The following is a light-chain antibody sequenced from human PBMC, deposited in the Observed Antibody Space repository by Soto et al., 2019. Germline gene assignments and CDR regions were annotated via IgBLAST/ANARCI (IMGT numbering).Light chain of an antibody. Sequence: EILLTQSPGPLSVSAGGRATLSCRASQSVSSSYLAWYQQKPGQVPRLLMYDASSRATGIQDRLSGSGSGTDLTLTIRRLEPEDFAIYFCQQRGNWWTFGQGTKVDIK. J-gene: IGKJ1*01. V-gene: IGKV3D-20*02. CDR2: DAS. CDR1: QSVSSSY. CDR3: QQRGNWWT.